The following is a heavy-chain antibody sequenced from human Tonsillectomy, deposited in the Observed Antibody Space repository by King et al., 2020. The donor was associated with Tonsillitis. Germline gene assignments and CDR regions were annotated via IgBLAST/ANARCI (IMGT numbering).Heavy chain of an antibody. Sequence: EVQLVESGGGLVQPGGSLRLSCAASGFTFRSYAMSWVRQAPGKGLEWVSDISGNSINTYYADSVKGRFTISRDNSKNTLFLQINSLRAEDTAVYYCAKDLEISSGYYCPGAFDFWGQGTMVTVSS. CDR2: ISGNSINT. V-gene: IGHV3-23*04. D-gene: IGHD3-22*01. CDR1: GFTFRSYA. J-gene: IGHJ3*01. CDR3: AKDLEISSGYYCPGAFDF.